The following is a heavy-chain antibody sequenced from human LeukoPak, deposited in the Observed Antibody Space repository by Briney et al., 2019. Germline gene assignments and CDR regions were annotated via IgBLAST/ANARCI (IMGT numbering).Heavy chain of an antibody. V-gene: IGHV1-18*01. CDR3: ARDLWNFYDDSGYNRDFDS. Sequence: ASVKVSCKATSRISWVRQAPGQVREGMGWIGTYGGDTYYAQKFQGRITVTTDTSTSTVYMELRNLRSDDTAVYYCARDLWNFYDDSGYNRDFDSWGQGTLVTVSS. J-gene: IGHJ5*01. CDR1: TSR. D-gene: IGHD3-22*01. CDR2: IGTYGGDT.